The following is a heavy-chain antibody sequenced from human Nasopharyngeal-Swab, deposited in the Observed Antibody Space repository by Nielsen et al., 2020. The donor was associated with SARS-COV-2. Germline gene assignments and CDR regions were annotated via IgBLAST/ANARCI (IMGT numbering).Heavy chain of an antibody. CDR2: ISFSSSYI. J-gene: IGHJ6*02. D-gene: IGHD3-22*01. V-gene: IGHV3-21*01. CDR3: ARSKISPSSYYDSSGYYGSYGMDV. Sequence: GGSLRLSCAASGFIFTSYNMNWVRKAPAQGLEWVSSISFSSSYIYNADSVKGRFTLSRDNAKKSLYLQMNSLRAEDSAVYYCARSKISPSSYYDSSGYYGSYGMDVWGQGTTVTVSS. CDR1: GFIFTSYN.